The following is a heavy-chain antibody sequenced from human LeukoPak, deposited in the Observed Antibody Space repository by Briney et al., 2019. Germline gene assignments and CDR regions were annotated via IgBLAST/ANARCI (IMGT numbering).Heavy chain of an antibody. Sequence: ASVKVSCKASGYTFTSYGISWVRQAPGQGLEWMGWISAYNGNTNYAQKLQGRVTMTTDTSTSTAYMGLRSLRSDDTAVYYCARANKISYYYGMDVWGQGTTVTVSS. CDR3: ARANKISYYYGMDV. V-gene: IGHV1-18*01. CDR2: ISAYNGNT. CDR1: GYTFTSYG. J-gene: IGHJ6*02.